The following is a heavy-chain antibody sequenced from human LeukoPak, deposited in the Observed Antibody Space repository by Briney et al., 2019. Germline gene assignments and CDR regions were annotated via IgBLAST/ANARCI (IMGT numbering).Heavy chain of an antibody. Sequence: FGPTLVKPTQTLTLTCTFSGFSLSTSGVGVGWIRQPPGKALEWLALIYWDDDKRYSPSLKSRLTITKDTSKNQVVLTMTNMDPVDTATYYCAHRDAATPFFDYWGQGTLVTVSS. CDR2: IYWDDDK. CDR3: AHRDAATPFFDY. CDR1: GFSLSTSGVG. D-gene: IGHD6-25*01. J-gene: IGHJ4*02. V-gene: IGHV2-5*02.